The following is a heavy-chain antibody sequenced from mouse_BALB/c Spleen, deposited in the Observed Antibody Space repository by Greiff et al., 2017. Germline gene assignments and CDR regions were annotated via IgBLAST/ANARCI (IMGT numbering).Heavy chain of an antibody. CDR1: GYTFTSYG. CDR3: ARRDEMDY. J-gene: IGHJ2*01. V-gene: IGHV1-77*01. CDR2: IYPGMGGT. Sequence: QVPLQQSGPELVKPGASVKISCKASGYTFTSYGINWVKQRPGQGLEWIGYIYPGMGGTAYNQKFKGKATLTADKSSSTVYMQLSSLTSEDSAICFGARRDEMDYWGQGTTLTVSA. D-gene: IGHD3-3*01.